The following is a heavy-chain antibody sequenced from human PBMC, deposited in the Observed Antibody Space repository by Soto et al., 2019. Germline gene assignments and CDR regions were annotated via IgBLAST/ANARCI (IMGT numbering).Heavy chain of an antibody. CDR3: ARGFPDIVVVPAASYYYYGMDV. Sequence: SETLSLTCAVYGGSFSGYYWSWIRQPPGKGLEWFGEINHSGSTNYNPSLKSRVTISVDTSKNQFSLKLSSVTAADTAVYYCARGFPDIVVVPAASYYYYGMDVWGQGTTVTVSS. D-gene: IGHD2-2*01. CDR2: INHSGST. V-gene: IGHV4-34*01. J-gene: IGHJ6*02. CDR1: GGSFSGYY.